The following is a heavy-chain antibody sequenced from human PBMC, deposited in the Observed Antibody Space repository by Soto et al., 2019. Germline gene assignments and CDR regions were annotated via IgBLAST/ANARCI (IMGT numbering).Heavy chain of an antibody. Sequence: ASVNVSCKASGYTFTSYGISWVRQAPGQGLEWMGWISAYNGNTNYAQKLQGRVTMTTDTSTSTAYMELRSLRSDDTAVYYCARDSGCGGDCYSRYYYGMDDWGKGKMVTVSS. CDR1: GYTFTSYG. D-gene: IGHD2-21*02. CDR3: ARDSGCGGDCYSRYYYGMDD. J-gene: IGHJ6*04. V-gene: IGHV1-18*01. CDR2: ISAYNGNT.